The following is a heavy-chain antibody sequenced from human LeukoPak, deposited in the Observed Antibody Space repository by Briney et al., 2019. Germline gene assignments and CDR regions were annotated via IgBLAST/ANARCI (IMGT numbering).Heavy chain of an antibody. D-gene: IGHD6-19*01. CDR3: ARDRIAVAGRFYYYGMDV. CDR2: ISGSGGST. Sequence: PWVYLSLYCAASGFTFSTYAMSWLRHAPGIGLEWILLISGSGGSTYYADSVKGRFSISRDKSKNTLYLQMNSLRAEDTDVYYCARDRIAVAGRFYYYGMDVWGQGTTVTVSS. J-gene: IGHJ6*02. V-gene: IGHV3-23*01. CDR1: GFTFSTYA.